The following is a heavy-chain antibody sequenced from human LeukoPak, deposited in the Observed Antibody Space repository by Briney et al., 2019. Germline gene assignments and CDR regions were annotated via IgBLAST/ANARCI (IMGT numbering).Heavy chain of an antibody. V-gene: IGHV3-48*03. CDR2: ISSSGSTI. CDR1: GFTFSSYE. Sequence: GGSLRLSCAASGFTFSSYEMNWVRQAPGKGLEWVSYISSSGSTIYYADSVKGRFTISRDNAKNSLYLQMNSLRAEDTAVYYCARGLAVAGDGSWFDPWGQGTPVTVSS. J-gene: IGHJ5*02. CDR3: ARGLAVAGDGSWFDP. D-gene: IGHD6-19*01.